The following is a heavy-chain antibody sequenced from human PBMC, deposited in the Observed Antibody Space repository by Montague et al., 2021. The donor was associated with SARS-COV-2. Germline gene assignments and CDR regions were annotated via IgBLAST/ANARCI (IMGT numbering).Heavy chain of an antibody. D-gene: IGHD3-3*01. CDR2: IYWDDDK. Sequence: PALVKPTQTLTLTCTFSGFSLSTTGVGVGWIRQPPGKALEWLALIYWDDDKRYSPSLKTRLAISKDTSKNQVVLTMTSMDPVDTGTYYCAHRRDINDSWSRYYNSQKHDAFNWFDPWGQGTLVTVSS. V-gene: IGHV2-5*02. J-gene: IGHJ5*02. CDR3: AHRRDINDSWSRYYNSQKHDAFNWFDP. CDR1: GFSLSTTGVG.